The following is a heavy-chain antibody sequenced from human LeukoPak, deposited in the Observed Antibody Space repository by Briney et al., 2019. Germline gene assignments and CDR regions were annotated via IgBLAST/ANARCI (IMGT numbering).Heavy chain of an antibody. CDR3: ARHARYDFWTGNPDY. J-gene: IGHJ4*02. D-gene: IGHD3-3*01. V-gene: IGHV4-59*08. CDR1: GGSISSYY. Sequence: SETLSLTCTVSGGSISSYYWSWIRQPPGKGLEWIGYIYYSGSTNYNPSLKSRVTISVDTSKNQFSLKLSSVTAADTAVYYCARHARYDFWTGNPDYWGQGTLVTVSS. CDR2: IYYSGST.